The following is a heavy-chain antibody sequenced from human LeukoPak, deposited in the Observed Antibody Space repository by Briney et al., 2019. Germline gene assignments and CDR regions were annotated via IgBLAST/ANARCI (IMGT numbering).Heavy chain of an antibody. CDR3: ARVKYGDFSDY. Sequence: ASVKVSCKASGYTFTSYAMKWVRQAPGQGLEWMGWINTNTGNPTYAQGFTGRFVFSLDISVSTAYLQISSLKAEDTAVYYCARVKYGDFSDYWGQGTLVTVSS. CDR1: GYTFTSYA. V-gene: IGHV7-4-1*02. D-gene: IGHD4-17*01. J-gene: IGHJ4*02. CDR2: INTNTGNP.